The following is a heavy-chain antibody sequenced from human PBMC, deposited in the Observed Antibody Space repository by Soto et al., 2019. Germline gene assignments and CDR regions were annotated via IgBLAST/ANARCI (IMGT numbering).Heavy chain of an antibody. D-gene: IGHD3-22*01. V-gene: IGHV1-69*06. CDR1: GGTFSSYA. Sequence: GASVKVSCKASGGTFSSYAISWVRQAPGQGLEWMGGIIPIFGTANYAQKFQGRVTITADKSTSTAYMELSSLRSEDTAVYYCASSHLNYYDSSGYRELSYWGQGTLVTISS. CDR2: IIPIFGTA. J-gene: IGHJ4*02. CDR3: ASSHLNYYDSSGYRELSY.